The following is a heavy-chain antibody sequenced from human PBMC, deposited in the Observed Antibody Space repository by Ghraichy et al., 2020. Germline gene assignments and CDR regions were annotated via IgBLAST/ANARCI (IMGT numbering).Heavy chain of an antibody. D-gene: IGHD2-2*01. J-gene: IGHJ6*02. Sequence: LSLTCAASGFTFSSYWMSWVRQAPGKGLEWVANIKQDGSEKYYVDSVKGRFTISRDNAKNSLYLQMNSLRAEDTAVYYCARDLTVVVPAALYYYGMDVWGQGTTVTVSS. CDR1: GFTFSSYW. V-gene: IGHV3-7*01. CDR3: ARDLTVVVPAALYYYGMDV. CDR2: IKQDGSEK.